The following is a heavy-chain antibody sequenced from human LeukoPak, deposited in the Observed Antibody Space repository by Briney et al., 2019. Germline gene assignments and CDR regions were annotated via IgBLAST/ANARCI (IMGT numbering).Heavy chain of an antibody. D-gene: IGHD3-10*01. CDR2: IYSDGGRT. J-gene: IGHJ5*01. CDR3: ARSLLWFGANLIWFDS. V-gene: IGHV3-74*01. CDR1: GFTLNTYW. Sequence: GGSLRLSCAGSGFTLNTYWMHWVRQGPGKGLVWVSRIYSDGGRTNYADSVKGRFTISRDNAKNSLYLQMNSLRADDTAVYYCARSLLWFGANLIWFDSWGQGTLVTVSS.